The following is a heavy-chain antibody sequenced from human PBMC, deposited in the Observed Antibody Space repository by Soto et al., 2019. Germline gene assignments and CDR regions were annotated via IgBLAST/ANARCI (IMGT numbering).Heavy chain of an antibody. CDR1: GGTFSSYA. Sequence: EASVKVSCKASGGTFSSYAISWVRQAPGQGLEWMGGIIPIFGTANYAQKFQGRVTITADESTSTAYMELSSLRSEDTAVYYCARGGQQLPWGYYYYGMDVWGQGTTVTVSS. CDR3: ARGGQQLPWGYYYYGMDV. D-gene: IGHD6-13*01. V-gene: IGHV1-69*13. CDR2: IIPIFGTA. J-gene: IGHJ6*02.